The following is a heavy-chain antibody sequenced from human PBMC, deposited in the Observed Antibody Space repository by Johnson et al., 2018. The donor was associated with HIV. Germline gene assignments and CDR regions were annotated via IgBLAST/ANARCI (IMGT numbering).Heavy chain of an antibody. CDR2: VDTAANT. Sequence: EVQLVESGGGLVQPGGSLRLSCAASGFTFSSYAMSWVRQAPGKRLEWVSGVDTAANTYYADSVKGRFTISRDNSKNTLYLQMNSLRAEDTAVYYCARDLSEGELGHAFDIWGQGTMVTVSS. J-gene: IGHJ3*02. CDR3: ARDLSEGELGHAFDI. D-gene: IGHD1-26*01. V-gene: IGHV3-66*01. CDR1: GFTFSSYA.